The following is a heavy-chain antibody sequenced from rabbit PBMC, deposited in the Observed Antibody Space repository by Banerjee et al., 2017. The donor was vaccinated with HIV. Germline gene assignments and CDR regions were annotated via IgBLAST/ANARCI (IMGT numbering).Heavy chain of an antibody. CDR3: ARDFDGGSGAFELYYFDL. J-gene: IGHJ4*01. Sequence: QSLEESGGDLVKPGASLTLTCTASGFSFSSSYYMCWVRQAPGKGLEWIACIYTGSSGYTYYASWVNGRFTMSKTSSTTVTLQMTSLTAADTATYFCARDFDGGSGAFELYYFDLWGPGTLVTVS. D-gene: IGHD4-2*01. CDR1: GFSFSSSYY. V-gene: IGHV1S40*01. CDR2: IYTGSSGYT.